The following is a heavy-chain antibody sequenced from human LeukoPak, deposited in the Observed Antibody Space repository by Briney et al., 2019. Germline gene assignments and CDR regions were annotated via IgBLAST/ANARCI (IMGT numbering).Heavy chain of an antibody. J-gene: IGHJ4*02. CDR2: ISGSGGST. CDR1: GFTFSSYA. CDR3: AKDDRSGSLYYFDY. D-gene: IGHD3-10*01. V-gene: IGHV3-23*01. Sequence: PGGSLRLSCAASGFTFSSYAMSWVRQAPGKGLEWVSAISGSGGSTYYADSVKGRFTISRDNSKNTLYLQMSSLRAEDTAVYYCAKDDRSGSLYYFDYWGQGTLVTVSS.